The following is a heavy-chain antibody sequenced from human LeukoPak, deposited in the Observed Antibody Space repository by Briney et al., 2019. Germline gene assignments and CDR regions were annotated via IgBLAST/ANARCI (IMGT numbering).Heavy chain of an antibody. D-gene: IGHD3-10*01. CDR3: AKAGQYYYGSGSYYADY. V-gene: IGHV3-30*02. J-gene: IGHJ4*02. CDR2: IRYDGSNK. CDR1: GFTFSSYG. Sequence: GGSLRLSCAASGFTFSSYGMHWVRQAPGKGLEWVAFIRYDGSNKYYADSVKGRFTISRDNSKNTLYLQMNSLRAEDTAVYYCAKAGQYYYGSGSYYADYWGQGTLVTVSS.